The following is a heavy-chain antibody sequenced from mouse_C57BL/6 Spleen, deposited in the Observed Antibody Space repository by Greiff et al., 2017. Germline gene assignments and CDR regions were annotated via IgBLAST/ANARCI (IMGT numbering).Heavy chain of an antibody. CDR2: IWSGGST. CDR1: GFSLTSYG. V-gene: IGHV2-2*01. D-gene: IGHD2-2*01. CDR3: ARTYGYAVYAMDY. Sequence: VMLVESGPGLVQPSQSLSITCTVSGFSLTSYGVHWVRQSPGKGLEWLGVIWSGGSTDYNAAFISRLSISKDNSKSQVFFKMNSLQADDTAIYYCARTYGYAVYAMDYWGQGTSVTVSS. J-gene: IGHJ4*01.